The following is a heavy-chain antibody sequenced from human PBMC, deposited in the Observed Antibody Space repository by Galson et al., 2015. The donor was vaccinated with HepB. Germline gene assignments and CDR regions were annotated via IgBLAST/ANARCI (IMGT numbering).Heavy chain of an antibody. J-gene: IGHJ3*02. D-gene: IGHD3-9*01. CDR1: GFTFSSYA. CDR3: ASPPVRYWPWRNAFDI. CDR2: ISGSGGSA. Sequence: SLRLSCAASGFTFSSYAMSWVRQAPGKGLEWVSAISGSGGSAYYADSVKGRFTISRDNSKNTLYLQMNSLRAEDTAVYYCASPPVRYWPWRNAFDIWGQGTMVTVSS. V-gene: IGHV3-23*01.